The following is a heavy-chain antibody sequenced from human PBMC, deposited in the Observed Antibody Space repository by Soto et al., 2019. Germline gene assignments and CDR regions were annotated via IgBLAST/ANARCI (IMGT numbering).Heavy chain of an antibody. CDR2: IIPVFGTT. J-gene: IGHJ4*02. V-gene: IGHV1-69*13. CDR1: GGTLNSYT. CDR3: SISNSYGRGDF. D-gene: IGHD4-17*01. Sequence: SVKVSCKASGGTLNSYTISWVRQAPGQGLEWMGGIIPVFGTTDYAQKFQGRVKITADQSTGTAYLDLFSLRSEDTAIYYCSISNSYGRGDFWGQGTLVTVSS.